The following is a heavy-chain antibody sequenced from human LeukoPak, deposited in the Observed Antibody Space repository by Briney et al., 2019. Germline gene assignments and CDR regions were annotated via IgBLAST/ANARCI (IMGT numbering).Heavy chain of an antibody. V-gene: IGHV3-30*03. CDR1: GFTLNRHG. J-gene: IGHJ4*02. CDR2: ISNDGSNK. Sequence: PGGSLRLSCAASGFTLNRHGMHWVRQAPGKGLEWVADISNDGSNKYYADSVNGRFTISRDTYKNTLYLQMNSLRAEDTAVYFCARDEEGIRYFDWLLDYWGQGTLVTVSS. D-gene: IGHD3-9*01. CDR3: ARDEEGIRYFDWLLDY.